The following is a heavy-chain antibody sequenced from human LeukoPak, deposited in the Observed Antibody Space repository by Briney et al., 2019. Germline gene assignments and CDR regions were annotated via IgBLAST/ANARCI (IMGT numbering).Heavy chain of an antibody. CDR3: ARVPPPTVTTGGMDV. CDR2: INHSGST. J-gene: IGHJ6*02. D-gene: IGHD4-4*01. Sequence: SETLSLTCAVYGGSFSGYYWSWIRQPPGKGLEWIGEINHSGSTNYNPSLKSRVTISVDTSKNQFSLKLSSVTAADTAVYYCARVPPPTVTTGGMDVWGQGTTVTVSS. CDR1: GGSFSGYY. V-gene: IGHV4-34*01.